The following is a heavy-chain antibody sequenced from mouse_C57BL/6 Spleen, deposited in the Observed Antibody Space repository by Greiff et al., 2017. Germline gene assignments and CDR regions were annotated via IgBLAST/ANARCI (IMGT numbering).Heavy chain of an antibody. CDR1: GYSITSGYY. CDR2: ISYDGSN. D-gene: IGHD1-1*01. J-gene: IGHJ4*01. CDR3: ASRVGSSLYYAMDY. V-gene: IGHV3-6*01. Sequence: VQLQESGPGLVKPSQSLSLTCSVTGYSITSGYYWNWIRQFPGNKLEWMGYISYDGSNNYNPSLKNRISITRDTSKNRFFLKLNSVTTEDTATYYCASRVGSSLYYAMDYWGQGTSVTVSS.